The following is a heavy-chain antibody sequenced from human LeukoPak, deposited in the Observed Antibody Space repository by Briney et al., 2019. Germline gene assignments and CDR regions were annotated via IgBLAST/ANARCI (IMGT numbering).Heavy chain of an antibody. V-gene: IGHV1-2*02. J-gene: IGHJ4*02. CDR3: ARSSGDYGDYGHY. Sequence: ASVKVSCKASGYTFTGYYMHWVRQAPGQGLEWMGWINPNNGGTNYAQKFQGRVTMTRDTSISTAYVEMSRLRSDDTAVYYCARSSGDYGDYGHYWGQGTLVTVSS. CDR1: GYTFTGYY. CDR2: INPNNGGT. D-gene: IGHD4-17*01.